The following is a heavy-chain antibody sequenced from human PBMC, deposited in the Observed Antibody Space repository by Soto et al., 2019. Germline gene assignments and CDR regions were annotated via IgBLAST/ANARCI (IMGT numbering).Heavy chain of an antibody. CDR2: IIPIFGTA. D-gene: IGHD3-9*01. CDR1: GGTFSSYA. CDR3: ARGTGYPVYYYYGMDV. Sequence: ASVKVSCKASGGTFSSYAISWVRQAPGQGLEWMGGIIPIFGTANYAQKFQGRVTITADESTGTAYMELSSLRSEDTAVYYCARGTGYPVYYYYGMDVWAPGTTVDLCS. J-gene: IGHJ6*01. V-gene: IGHV1-69*13.